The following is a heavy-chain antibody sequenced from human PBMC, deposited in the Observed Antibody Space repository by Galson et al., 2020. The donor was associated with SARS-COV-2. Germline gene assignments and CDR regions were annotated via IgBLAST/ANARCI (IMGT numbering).Heavy chain of an antibody. Sequence: SETLSLTCTVSGASIRSGRYPWSWIRQPAGKGLESIGRIYTSGNTNYNPSLKSRVTISLDTTKNQFSLRLRSVTAADTAVYYCARGEFFEFNYYGMDVWGQGTTVTVSS. J-gene: IGHJ6*02. D-gene: IGHD3-3*01. CDR3: ARGEFFEFNYYGMDV. CDR1: GASIRSGRYP. V-gene: IGHV4-61*02. CDR2: IYTSGNT.